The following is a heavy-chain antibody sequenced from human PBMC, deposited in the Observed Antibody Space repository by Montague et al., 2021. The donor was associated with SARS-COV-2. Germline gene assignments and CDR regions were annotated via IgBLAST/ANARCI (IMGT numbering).Heavy chain of an antibody. V-gene: IGHV4-39*01. CDR2: IYYSGST. Sequence: SETLSLTCTVSGDSISSGNYYWGWIRQPPEKGLEWIGSIYYSGSTYYNPSLKRRVTISVDTSKNQFSLKLRSVTAADTAVYYCARESGSGSYLVYWGQGTLVTVSS. D-gene: IGHD3-10*01. J-gene: IGHJ4*02. CDR1: GDSISSGNYY. CDR3: ARESGSGSYLVY.